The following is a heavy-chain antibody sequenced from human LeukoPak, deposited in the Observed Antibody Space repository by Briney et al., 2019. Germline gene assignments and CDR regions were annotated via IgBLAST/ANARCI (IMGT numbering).Heavy chain of an antibody. Sequence: ASVKVSCKASGYTFTSYYMHWVRQAPGRGLEWMGIINPSGGSTRYAQKFQGRVTMTRDTSTSTVYLDLSSLRSEDTAVYYCARADYYDSSPLDYWGQGTLVTVSS. CDR1: GYTFTSYY. CDR2: INPSGGST. CDR3: ARADYYDSSPLDY. D-gene: IGHD3-22*01. J-gene: IGHJ4*02. V-gene: IGHV1-46*01.